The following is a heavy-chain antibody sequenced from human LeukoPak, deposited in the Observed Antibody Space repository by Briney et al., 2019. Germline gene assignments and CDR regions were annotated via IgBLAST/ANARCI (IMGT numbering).Heavy chain of an antibody. J-gene: IGHJ3*02. Sequence: ASVKVSCKASGYTFTSYYMHWVRQAPGQGLEWMGIINPSGGSTSYAQRFQGRVTMTRDTSTSTVYMELSSLRSEDTAVYYCAGDLDGSGWTNAFDIWGQGTMVTVSS. D-gene: IGHD6-19*01. CDR3: AGDLDGSGWTNAFDI. CDR2: INPSGGST. V-gene: IGHV1-46*01. CDR1: GYTFTSYY.